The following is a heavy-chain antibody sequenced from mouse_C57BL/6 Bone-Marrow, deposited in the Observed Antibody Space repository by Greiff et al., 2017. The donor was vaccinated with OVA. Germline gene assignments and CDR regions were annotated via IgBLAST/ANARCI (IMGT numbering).Heavy chain of an antibody. V-gene: IGHV5-4*01. CDR1: GFTFSSYA. J-gene: IGHJ4*01. Sequence: EVKLVESGGGLVKPGGSLKLSCAASGFTFSSYAMSWVRQTPEKRLEWVATISDGGSYTYYPDNVKGRFTISRDNAKNNLYLQMSHLKSEDTAMYYCSREDDGRNPYYYAMDYWGQGTSVTVSS. D-gene: IGHD1-1*01. CDR3: SREDDGRNPYYYAMDY. CDR2: ISDGGSYT.